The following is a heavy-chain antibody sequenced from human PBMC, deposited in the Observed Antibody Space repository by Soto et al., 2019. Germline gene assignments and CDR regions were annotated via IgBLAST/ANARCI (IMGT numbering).Heavy chain of an antibody. V-gene: IGHV4-34*01. CDR1: GGSFSGYY. D-gene: IGHD2-2*01. Sequence: PSETLSLSCAVYGGSFSGYYWSWIRQPPGKGLEWIGEINHSGSTNYNPSLKSRVTISVDTSKNQFSLKLSSVTAADTAVYYCARGVYCSSTSCYWGMDAWGQGTTVT. J-gene: IGHJ6*02. CDR3: ARGVYCSSTSCYWGMDA. CDR2: INHSGST.